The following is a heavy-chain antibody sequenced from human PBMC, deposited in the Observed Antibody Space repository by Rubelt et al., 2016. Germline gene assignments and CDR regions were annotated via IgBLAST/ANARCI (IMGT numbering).Heavy chain of an antibody. Sequence: NRGSTIYYADSVKGRFTISRDNSKNTLYLQMNSLRAEDTAVYYCARDKERAAAGLYYGMDVWGQGTTVTVSS. D-gene: IGHD6-13*01. J-gene: IGHJ6*02. V-gene: IGHV3-48*01. CDR2: NRGSTI. CDR3: ARDKERAAAGLYYGMDV.